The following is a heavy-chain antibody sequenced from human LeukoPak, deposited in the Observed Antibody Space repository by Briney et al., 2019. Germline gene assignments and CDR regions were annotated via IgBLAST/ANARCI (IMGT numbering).Heavy chain of an antibody. CDR3: ARGLGDY. D-gene: IGHD3-10*01. J-gene: IGHJ4*02. Sequence: SETLSLTCAVYGGSFSGYYWSWIRQPPGKGLEWIGEINHSGSTNFNPSLKSRVTISVDTSKNQFSLKLSSVTAADTAVYYCARGLGDYWGQGTLVTVSS. CDR2: INHSGST. CDR1: GGSFSGYY. V-gene: IGHV4-34*01.